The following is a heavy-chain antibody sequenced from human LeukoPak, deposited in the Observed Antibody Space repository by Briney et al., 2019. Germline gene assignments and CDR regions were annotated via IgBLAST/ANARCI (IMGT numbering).Heavy chain of an antibody. CDR2: ISPSADIT. V-gene: IGHV3-23*01. CDR3: AKDDARLQFSG. D-gene: IGHD5-24*01. J-gene: IGHJ4*02. CDR1: GFPLSRLG. Sequence: GGTLRLFCAASGFPLSRLGMNWVRPAPGKGLEWISGISPSADITYYADSVKGRFTISRDNFENTVHLHMSSLRAGDTAVYYCAKDDARLQFSGWGQGTLATVSS.